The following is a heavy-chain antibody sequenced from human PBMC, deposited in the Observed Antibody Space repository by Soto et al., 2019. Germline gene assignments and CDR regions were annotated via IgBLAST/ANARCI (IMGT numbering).Heavy chain of an antibody. CDR1: GFTFSNAW. D-gene: IGHD2-15*01. V-gene: IGHV3-15*07. J-gene: IGHJ6*01. Sequence: GGSLRLSCAASGFTFSNAWMNWVRQAPGKGLEWVGRIKSKTDGGTTDYAAPVKGRFTISRDDSKNTLYLQMNSLKTEDTAVYYCTTDPDIVVVYGMDVWGQGTTVTVSS. CDR3: TTDPDIVVVYGMDV. CDR2: IKSKTDGGTT.